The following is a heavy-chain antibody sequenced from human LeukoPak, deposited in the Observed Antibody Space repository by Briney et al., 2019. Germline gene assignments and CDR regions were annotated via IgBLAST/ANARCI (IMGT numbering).Heavy chain of an antibody. CDR3: ARIYYYDSSGKGGAFDI. D-gene: IGHD3-22*01. CDR1: GFTFSSYA. V-gene: IGHV3-23*01. CDR2: ISGSGGST. Sequence: GGSLRFSCTASGFTFSSYAMSWVRQAPGKGLEWVSAISGSGGSTYYADSVKGRFTISRDNSKNTLYLQMNSLRAEDTAVYYCARIYYYDSSGKGGAFDIWGQGTMVTVSS. J-gene: IGHJ3*02.